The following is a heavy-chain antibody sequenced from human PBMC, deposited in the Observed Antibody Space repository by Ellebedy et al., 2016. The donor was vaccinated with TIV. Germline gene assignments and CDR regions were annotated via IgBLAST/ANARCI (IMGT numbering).Heavy chain of an antibody. D-gene: IGHD3-22*01. CDR3: ARAVWNYYDSSGSGY. CDR1: GFTFSSYW. V-gene: IGHV3-74*01. J-gene: IGHJ4*02. CDR2: INSDGTSL. Sequence: GESLKISXAASGFTFSSYWMHWVRHAPGKGLVWVSRINSDGTSLSYADSVQGRFTISRDNAKNTVYLQMNSLRAEDTAVYYCARAVWNYYDSSGSGYWGQGTLVTVSS.